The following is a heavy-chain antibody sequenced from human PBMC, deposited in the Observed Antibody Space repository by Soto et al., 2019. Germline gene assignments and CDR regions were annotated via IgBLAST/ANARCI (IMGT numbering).Heavy chain of an antibody. D-gene: IGHD6-13*01. Sequence: GESLKISCQCSGYTFSNFWIGWVRQLPGQGLEWMGIIYPGDHETRYSPSFLGKVTISAEKSINTAYLQWSSLEPSDSAFYFCARSPRSSPYFDVWGQGALVTDSS. CDR2: IYPGDHET. CDR1: GYTFSNFW. V-gene: IGHV5-51*01. J-gene: IGHJ4*02. CDR3: ARSPRSSPYFDV.